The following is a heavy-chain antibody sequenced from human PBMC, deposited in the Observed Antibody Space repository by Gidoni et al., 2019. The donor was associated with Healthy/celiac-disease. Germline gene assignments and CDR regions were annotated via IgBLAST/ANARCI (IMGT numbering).Heavy chain of an antibody. CDR3: ARESSRVGFDY. J-gene: IGHJ4*02. CDR1: GFTFSSYG. CDR2: IWYDGSNK. Sequence: QVQLVESRGVVVQPGRALRLFCAASGFTFSSYGMYWGRQAPGKGLEWVAVIWYDGSNKYYADSVKGRFTISRDNSKNTLYLQMNSLRAEDTAVYYCARESSRVGFDYWGQGTLVTVSS. V-gene: IGHV3-33*01. D-gene: IGHD6-13*01.